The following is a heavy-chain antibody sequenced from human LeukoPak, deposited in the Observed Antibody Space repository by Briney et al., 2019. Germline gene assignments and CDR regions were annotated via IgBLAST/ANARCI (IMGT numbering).Heavy chain of an antibody. CDR2: ISGSGGST. CDR3: AKSRGKTGRFGEEDY. J-gene: IGHJ4*02. D-gene: IGHD3-10*01. Sequence: TGGSLRLSCAASGFTFSSYAMSWVRQAPGKGLEWVSAISGSGGSTYYADSVKGRFTISRDNSKNTLYLQMNSLRAEDTAVYYCAKSRGKTGRFGEEDYWGQGTLVTVSS. CDR1: GFTFSSYA. V-gene: IGHV3-23*01.